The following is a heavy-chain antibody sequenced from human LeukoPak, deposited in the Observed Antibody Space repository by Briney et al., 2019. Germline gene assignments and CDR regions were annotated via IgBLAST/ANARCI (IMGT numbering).Heavy chain of an antibody. Sequence: GGSLRLSCAASGFTFSSYAMHWVRQAPGKGLEWVAVISYDGSNKYYADSVKGRFTISRDNSKNTLYLQMNSLRAEDTAVYYCARAEQQLMYYFDYWGQGTLVTVSS. CDR1: GFTFSSYA. CDR2: ISYDGSNK. V-gene: IGHV3-30-3*01. J-gene: IGHJ4*02. CDR3: ARAEQQLMYYFDY. D-gene: IGHD6-13*01.